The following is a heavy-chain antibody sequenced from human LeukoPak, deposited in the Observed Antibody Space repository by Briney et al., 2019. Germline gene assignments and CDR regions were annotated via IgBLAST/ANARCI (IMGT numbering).Heavy chain of an antibody. CDR2: VYSSGST. V-gene: IGHV4-4*07. Sequence: SETLSLTCTVSGGSISNYYWTWIRQPAGKGLEWIGRVYSSGSTNYNPSLKSRVTMSVDTSKNQFSPRLSSVTAADTAVYYCARGVGTTGWGFDPWGQGTLVTVSS. CDR3: ARGVGTTGWGFDP. D-gene: IGHD1-26*01. CDR1: GGSISNYY. J-gene: IGHJ5*02.